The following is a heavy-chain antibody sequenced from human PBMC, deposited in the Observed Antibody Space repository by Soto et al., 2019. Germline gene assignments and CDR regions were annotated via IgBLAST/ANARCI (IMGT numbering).Heavy chain of an antibody. D-gene: IGHD2-15*01. CDR3: ARGRYCLTGRCFPNWFDS. J-gene: IGHJ5*01. V-gene: IGHV4-30-4*01. Sequence: SETLSLTCSVSGDSIPSVDYFWAWIRQPPGQALEYIGYIYKSATTYYNPSFESRVAISLDTSKSQFSLNVTSVTAADTAVYFCARGRYCLTGRCFPNWFDSWGQGTLVTVSS. CDR2: IYKSATT. CDR1: GDSIPSVDYF.